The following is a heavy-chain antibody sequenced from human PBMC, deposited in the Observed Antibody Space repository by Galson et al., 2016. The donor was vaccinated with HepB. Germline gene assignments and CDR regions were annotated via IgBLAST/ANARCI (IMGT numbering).Heavy chain of an antibody. D-gene: IGHD2-15*01. Sequence: SLRLSCAASGFSFSRRAMNWVRQAPGKGLEWVSSISGSGDITYSADSVKGRFTISRDNSKSTLYLQMNSLTVEDTAVYYCARSEAVVVAAHQVWGQGTLVTVAS. J-gene: IGHJ4*02. CDR3: ARSEAVVVAAHQV. CDR2: ISGSGDIT. CDR1: GFSFSRRA. V-gene: IGHV3-23*01.